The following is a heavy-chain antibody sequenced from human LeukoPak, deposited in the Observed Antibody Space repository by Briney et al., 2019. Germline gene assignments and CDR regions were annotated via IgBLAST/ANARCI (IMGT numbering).Heavy chain of an antibody. D-gene: IGHD4-17*01. J-gene: IGHJ5*02. V-gene: IGHV4-34*01. CDR2: INHSGST. CDR1: GGSFSGYY. CDR3: ARVGDYYVRFDP. Sequence: TPSETLSLTCAVYGGSFSGYYWSWIRQPPGKGLEWIGEINHSGSTNYNPFLKSRVTISVDTSKNQFSLKLSSVTAADTAVYYCARVGDYYVRFDPWGQGTLVIVSS.